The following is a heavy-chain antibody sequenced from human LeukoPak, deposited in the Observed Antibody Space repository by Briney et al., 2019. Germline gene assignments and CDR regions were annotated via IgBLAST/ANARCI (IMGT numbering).Heavy chain of an antibody. V-gene: IGHV3-30-3*02. CDR2: ISYDGSNK. Sequence: QPGGSLRLSCAASGFTFSSYAMHWVRQAPGKGLEWVAVISYDGSNKYYADSVKGRFTISRDNSKNTLYLQMNSLRAEDTAVYYCAKPNRSYLNYYYGMDVWGQGTTVTVSS. CDR3: AKPNRSYLNYYYGMDV. D-gene: IGHD1-14*01. J-gene: IGHJ6*02. CDR1: GFTFSSYA.